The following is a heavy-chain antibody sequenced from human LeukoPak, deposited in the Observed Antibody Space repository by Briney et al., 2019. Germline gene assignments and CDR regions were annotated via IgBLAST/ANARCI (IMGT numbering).Heavy chain of an antibody. CDR2: IYYSGST. D-gene: IGHD3-22*01. CDR1: GGSISSGDYY. CDR3: ATYDSSGYYPLLDY. J-gene: IGHJ4*02. V-gene: IGHV4-30-4*01. Sequence: SETLSLTCTVSGGSISSGDYYWSWIRQPPGKGLEWIGYIYYSGSTYYNPSLKSRVTISVDTSKNQFSLKLSSVTAADTAVYYCATYDSSGYYPLLDYWGQGTLVTVSS.